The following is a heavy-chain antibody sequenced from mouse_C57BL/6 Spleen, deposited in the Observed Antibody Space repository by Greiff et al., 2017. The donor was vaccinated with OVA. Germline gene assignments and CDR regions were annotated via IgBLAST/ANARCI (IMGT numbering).Heavy chain of an antibody. J-gene: IGHJ4*01. CDR3: ARDCYYDAMDY. D-gene: IGHD2-3*01. CDR1: GFSLTSYG. V-gene: IGHV2-2*01. CDR2: IWRGGST. Sequence: VKLVESGPGLVQPSQSLSITCTVSGFSLTSYGVHWVRQSPGKGLEWLGVIWRGGSTDYNAAFISRLSISKDNSKSKVFLKMNSLQADDTAIYYCARDCYYDAMDYWGQGTSVTVSS.